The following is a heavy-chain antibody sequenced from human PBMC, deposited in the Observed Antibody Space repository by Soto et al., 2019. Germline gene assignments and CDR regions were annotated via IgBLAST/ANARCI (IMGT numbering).Heavy chain of an antibody. D-gene: IGHD1-26*01. CDR3: ARDVSGTGLDL. J-gene: IGHJ6*02. CDR1: GDSIGRFY. V-gene: IGHV4-4*07. Sequence: QLQLHESGPGLVKPSETLYLTCNVSGDSIGRFYWSWIRQSAGKGLEWIGRVYSTGGVTYNPALKGRVTIPLDRSNNHVSLELNSVAAADTAVYFCARDVSGTGLDLWGRGTRVSVSS. CDR2: VYSTGGV.